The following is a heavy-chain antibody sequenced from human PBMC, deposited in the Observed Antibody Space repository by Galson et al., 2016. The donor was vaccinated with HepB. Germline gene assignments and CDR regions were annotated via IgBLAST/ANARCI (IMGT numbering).Heavy chain of an antibody. D-gene: IGHD5-12*01. CDR1: GYTFKTRG. J-gene: IGHJ4*02. V-gene: IGHV1-3*01. CDR3: ARFVAGLDS. Sequence: SVKVSCKASGYTFKTRGIHWVRQAPGQGLEWMGWINPDNGLTKSSQKFQGRVTFTRDTIATTAYMELSSLRYEDTAVFYCARFVAGLDSWGQGTLVTVS. CDR2: INPDNGLT.